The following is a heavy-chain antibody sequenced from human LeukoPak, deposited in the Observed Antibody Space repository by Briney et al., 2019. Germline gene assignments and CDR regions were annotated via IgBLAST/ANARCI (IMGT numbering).Heavy chain of an antibody. V-gene: IGHV3-49*04. J-gene: IGHJ4*02. CDR2: IRSKAYGGST. CDR1: GFTFVDSA. Sequence: GGSLRLSCATSGFTFVDSAMSWVRQAPGKGLEWVGFIRSKAYGGSTEYAASVKGRFSISRDDSKRIAYLQVNSLKTEDTALYYCTRGRDYYDSSGYYMSLSDYWGQGTLVTVSS. CDR3: TRGRDYYDSSGYYMSLSDY. D-gene: IGHD3-22*01.